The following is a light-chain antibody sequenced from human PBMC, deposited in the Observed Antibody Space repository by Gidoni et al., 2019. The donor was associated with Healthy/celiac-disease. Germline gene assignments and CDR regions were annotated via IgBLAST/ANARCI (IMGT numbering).Light chain of an antibody. CDR3: QGWDSSFVV. CDR2: QDS. Sequence: SYELTQPPSVSVSPGQTASITCYGDKLGDKYACWYQQKPGQSPVLGIYQDSKRPSGIPERFSGSNSGNTATLTISGTQAMDEADYYRQGWDSSFVVFGGGTKLTVL. J-gene: IGLJ2*01. V-gene: IGLV3-1*01. CDR1: KLGDKY.